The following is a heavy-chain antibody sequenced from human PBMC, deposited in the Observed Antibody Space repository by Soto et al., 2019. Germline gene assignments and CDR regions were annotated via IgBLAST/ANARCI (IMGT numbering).Heavy chain of an antibody. D-gene: IGHD3-10*01. CDR3: AREGTHPDY. J-gene: IGHJ4*02. V-gene: IGHV1-18*01. Sequence: QVQLVQSGAEVKKPGASVKVSCKASGYTFTSYGISWVRQAPGQGLEWMGWISAYNGNTNYAQKPQGRVTMTTDPSTSTGYMELRSLRSYDTAGYFLAREGTHPDYWGQGTLVTVSS. CDR2: ISAYNGNT. CDR1: GYTFTSYG.